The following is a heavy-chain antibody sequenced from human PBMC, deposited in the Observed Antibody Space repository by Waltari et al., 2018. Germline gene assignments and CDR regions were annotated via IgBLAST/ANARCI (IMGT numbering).Heavy chain of an antibody. D-gene: IGHD3-10*01. J-gene: IGHJ4*02. CDR3: ARSGAVTMVRGVAFDY. CDR2: ISSSSSYI. Sequence: EVQLVESGGGLVKPGWSLRLSCAASGFTFRSYSMNWVRHAPGKGLEWVSSISSSSSYIYYADSVKGRFTISRDNAKNSLYLQMNSLRAEDTAVYYCARSGAVTMVRGVAFDYWGQGTLVTVSS. V-gene: IGHV3-21*01. CDR1: GFTFRSYS.